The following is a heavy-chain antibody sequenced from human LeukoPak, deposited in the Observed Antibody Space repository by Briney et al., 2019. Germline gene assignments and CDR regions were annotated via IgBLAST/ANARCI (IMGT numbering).Heavy chain of an antibody. J-gene: IGHJ4*02. D-gene: IGHD6-13*01. CDR3: ARATVAAAAPGGY. CDR2: IYHSGST. CDR1: GYSISSGYY. V-gene: IGHV4-38-2*02. Sequence: SETLSLTCIVSGYSISSGYYWGWIRQPPGKGLEWIGSIYHSGSTYYNPSLKSRVTISVDTSKNQFSLKLSSVTAADTAVYYCARATVAAAAPGGYWGQGTLVTVSS.